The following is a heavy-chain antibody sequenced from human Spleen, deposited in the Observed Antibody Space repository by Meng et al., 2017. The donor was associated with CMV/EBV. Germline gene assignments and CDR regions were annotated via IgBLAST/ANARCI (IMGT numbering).Heavy chain of an antibody. CDR3: AKCSGIDCYFDY. Sequence: GESLKISCAASGFTFTSYAMSWVRQAPGKGLEWVSVIYSGGSSTYFADSVKGRFTISRDNSKSTLYLQMNSLKAEDTAVYYRAKCSGIDCYFDYWGQRALVTVSS. J-gene: IGHJ4*02. CDR1: GFTFTSYA. V-gene: IGHV3-23*03. CDR2: IYSGGSST. D-gene: IGHD2-8*02.